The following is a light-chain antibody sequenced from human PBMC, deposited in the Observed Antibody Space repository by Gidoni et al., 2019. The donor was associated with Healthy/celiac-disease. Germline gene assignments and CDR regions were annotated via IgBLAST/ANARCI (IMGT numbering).Light chain of an antibody. CDR1: QSVSSY. V-gene: IGKV3-11*01. CDR3: QQRSNWPRGIT. CDR2: DAS. J-gene: IGKJ5*01. Sequence: EIVLTQSPATLSLSPGERATLSCRASQSVSSYLAWYQQKPGQAPRLLIYDASNRATGIPARCSGSGAGTDFTLTISSREPEDFAVYYCQQRSNWPRGITFGQXTRLEIK.